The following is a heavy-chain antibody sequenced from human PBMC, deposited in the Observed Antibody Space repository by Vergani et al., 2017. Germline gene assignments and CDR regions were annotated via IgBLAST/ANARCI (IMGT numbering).Heavy chain of an antibody. V-gene: IGHV3-11*01. CDR1: GFTFSDYY. J-gene: IGHJ6*02. CDR3: ARPYYDYVWVSYRYSPPYGMDV. CDR2: ISSSGSTI. Sequence: QVQLVESGGGLVKPGGSLRLSCAASGFTFSDYYMSWIRQAPGKGLEWVSYISSSGSTIYYADSVKGRFTISRDNAKNSLYLQMNSLRAEDTAVYYCARPYYDYVWVSYRYSPPYGMDVWSQGTTVTVSS. D-gene: IGHD3-16*02.